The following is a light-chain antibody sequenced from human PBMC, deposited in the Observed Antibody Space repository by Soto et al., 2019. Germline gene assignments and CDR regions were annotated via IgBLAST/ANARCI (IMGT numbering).Light chain of an antibody. CDR1: QNVGSRY. CDR2: GTS. J-gene: IGKJ1*01. Sequence: EIGLTQSPGTLSLSPGERATLSCRASQNVGSRYLAWYQQKPGQAPRLLIYGTSNRATGIPDRFSGSGSGTDFSLTISSLEPGDLAVYYCQQYGSSPRTFGQGTKVEIK. CDR3: QQYGSSPRT. V-gene: IGKV3-20*01.